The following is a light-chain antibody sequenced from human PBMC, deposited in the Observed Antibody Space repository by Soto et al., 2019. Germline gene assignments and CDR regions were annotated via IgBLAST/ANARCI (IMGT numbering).Light chain of an antibody. V-gene: IGKV3D-7*01. CDR2: GAS. CDR3: HQDYSFYS. Sequence: PGERVTLSCRASQSVSSSYLTWYQQKPGQAPRLLIYGASTSATSIPARFSGSGSGTDFTLTVSSLQPYDFAVYYCHQDYSFYSFRRGTKLDIK. CDR1: QSVSSSY. J-gene: IGKJ2*01.